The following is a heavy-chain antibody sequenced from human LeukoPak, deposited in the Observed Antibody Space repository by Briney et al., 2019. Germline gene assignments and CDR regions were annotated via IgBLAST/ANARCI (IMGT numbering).Heavy chain of an antibody. CDR3: ATISFRRVPLDMEVGWFDP. D-gene: IGHD2/OR15-2a*01. Sequence: ASVKVSCKVSRYSLTELSMHWVRQAPGKGLGWMGGFDPEDSETIYAQKFQGRVTMTEDTSTDTAYMELSSLRSEDTAVYYCATISFRRVPLDMEVGWFDPWGQGTLVTVSS. CDR2: FDPEDSET. J-gene: IGHJ5*02. CDR1: RYSLTELS. V-gene: IGHV1-24*01.